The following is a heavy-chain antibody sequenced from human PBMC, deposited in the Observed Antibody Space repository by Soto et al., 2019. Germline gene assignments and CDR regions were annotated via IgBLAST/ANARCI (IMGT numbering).Heavy chain of an antibody. V-gene: IGHV4-31*03. D-gene: IGHD3-10*01. Sequence: TLSLTCTVSGGSISSGGYYWSCIRQHPGKGLEWIGYIYYIGSTYYNPSLKSRVSISVDTSKNQFSLKLSSVTAADTAVYYCARFYMVRGVMGAFDIWGQGTMVTVSS. CDR1: GGSISSGGYY. CDR3: ARFYMVRGVMGAFDI. J-gene: IGHJ3*02. CDR2: IYYIGST.